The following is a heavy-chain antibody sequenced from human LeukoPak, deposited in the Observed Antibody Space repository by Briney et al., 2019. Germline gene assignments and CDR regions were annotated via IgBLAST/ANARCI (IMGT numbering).Heavy chain of an antibody. CDR1: GFTFSSYA. Sequence: GGSLRLSCAASGFTFSSYAMHWVRQAPGKGLEWVAVISYDGSNKYYADSVKGRFTISRDNSKNTLYLQMNSLRAEDTAVYYCAREGPTQKFSYFDYWGQGTLVTVSS. CDR3: AREGPTQKFSYFDY. CDR2: ISYDGSNK. V-gene: IGHV3-30-3*01. J-gene: IGHJ4*02. D-gene: IGHD2-15*01.